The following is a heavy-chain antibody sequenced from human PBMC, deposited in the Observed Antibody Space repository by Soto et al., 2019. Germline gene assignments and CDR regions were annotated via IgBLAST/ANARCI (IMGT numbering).Heavy chain of an antibody. CDR1: GFTFSSFG. J-gene: IGHJ4*02. Sequence: GGSLRLSCAASGFTFSSFGMSWVREAPGKGLEWVSSISYSGGNTYYADSVKGRFTISRDNSKNTLYLQMNSLRAEDTAVYYCSKSLGATRTFDYWGQGTLVTVSS. CDR2: ISYSGGNT. CDR3: SKSLGATRTFDY. V-gene: IGHV3-23*01. D-gene: IGHD1-26*01.